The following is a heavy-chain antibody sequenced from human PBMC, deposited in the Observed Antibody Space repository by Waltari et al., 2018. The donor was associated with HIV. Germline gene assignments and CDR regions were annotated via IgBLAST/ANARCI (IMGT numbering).Heavy chain of an antibody. V-gene: IGHV3-7*04. CDR1: GLTFSSYW. CDR2: RKKDGREK. CDR3: ARGGFYGSGSKVN. D-gene: IGHD3-10*01. Sequence: EVQLVESGGGLVQPGGSLRLSCAASGLTFSSYWMSWVRQAPGKGLEWVANRKKDGREKYYVDSVKGRLTISRDNAENSLYLQMNSLRAEDTAVYYCARGGFYGSGSKVNWGQGTLVTVSS. J-gene: IGHJ4*02.